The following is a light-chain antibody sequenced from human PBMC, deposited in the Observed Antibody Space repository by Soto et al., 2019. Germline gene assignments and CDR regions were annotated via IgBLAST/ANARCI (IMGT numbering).Light chain of an antibody. Sequence: DIQMTQSPSSLSASVGDRVTLTCRASQSIANHLNWYQHRPGKAPELVIYGASNLQSGVPSRFRGSGSGTEFFLTINSLQPEDVETYYCQQGYGSPLTFGGGTKVE. J-gene: IGKJ4*01. CDR2: GAS. V-gene: IGKV1-39*01. CDR1: QSIANH. CDR3: QQGYGSPLT.